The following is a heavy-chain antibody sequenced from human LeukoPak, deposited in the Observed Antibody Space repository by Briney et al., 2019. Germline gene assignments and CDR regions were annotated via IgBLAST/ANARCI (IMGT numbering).Heavy chain of an antibody. V-gene: IGHV1-69*05. CDR1: GGTFSSYA. CDR3: ARDLGITGTYDNYCFDY. J-gene: IGHJ4*02. CDR2: FIPIFGTA. D-gene: IGHD1-20*01. Sequence: SVKVSCKASGGTFSSYASSWVRQAPGQGLQWMERFIPIFGTANYAQKFQGRVSITTDESTSTAYMQLSSLRSEDTAVYYCARDLGITGTYDNYCFDYWGQGTLVTVSS.